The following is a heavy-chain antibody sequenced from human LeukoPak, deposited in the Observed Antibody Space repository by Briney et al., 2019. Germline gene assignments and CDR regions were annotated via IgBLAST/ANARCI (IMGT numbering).Heavy chain of an antibody. V-gene: IGHV3-74*01. CDR2: INSDGSST. J-gene: IGHJ4*02. CDR3: AKGSTTSHPYYFDY. D-gene: IGHD2-2*01. CDR1: GFTFSSSW. Sequence: GGSLRLSCAASGFTFSSSWMHWVRQAPGKGLVWVSRINSDGSSTSYADSVKGRFTISRDNAKNTLFLQMNSLRAEDTAVYYCAKGSTTSHPYYFDYWGQGTLVTVSS.